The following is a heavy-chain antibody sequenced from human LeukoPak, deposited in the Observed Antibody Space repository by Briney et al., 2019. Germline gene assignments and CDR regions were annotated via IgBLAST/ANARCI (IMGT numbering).Heavy chain of an antibody. Sequence: SETLSLTCTVSGGSISSYYWSWIRQPPGKGLEWIGYIYYSGSTNYNPSLKSRVTISVDTSKNQFSLKLSSVTAADTAVYYCARDDQWLVLWYWGQGTLVTVSS. CDR3: ARDDQWLVLWY. J-gene: IGHJ4*02. CDR2: IYYSGST. D-gene: IGHD6-19*01. V-gene: IGHV4-59*01. CDR1: GGSISSYY.